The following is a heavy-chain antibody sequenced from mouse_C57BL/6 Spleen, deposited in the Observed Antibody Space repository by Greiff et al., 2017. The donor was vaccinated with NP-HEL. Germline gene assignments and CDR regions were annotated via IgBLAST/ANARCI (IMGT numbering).Heavy chain of an antibody. CDR3: AREGYYSSGYFDV. J-gene: IGHJ1*03. V-gene: IGHV5-16*01. CDR1: GFTFSDYY. Sequence: EVHLVESEGGLVQPGSSMKLSCTASGFTFSDYYMAWVRQVPEKGLEWVANINYDGSSTYYLDSLKSRFIISRDNAKNILYLQMSSLKSEDTATYYCAREGYYSSGYFDVWGTGTTVTVSS. D-gene: IGHD2-12*01. CDR2: INYDGSST.